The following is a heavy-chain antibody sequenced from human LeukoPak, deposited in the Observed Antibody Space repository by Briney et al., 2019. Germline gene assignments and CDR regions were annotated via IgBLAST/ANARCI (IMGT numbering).Heavy chain of an antibody. D-gene: IGHD2-15*01. CDR2: IKQDGSEK. CDR3: ARDTGRVGSGNFDY. V-gene: IGHV3-7*01. CDR1: GFTFSSYW. Sequence: PGGSLRLSCAASGFTFSSYWMSWVRQAPGKGLEWVANIKQDGSEKYYVDSVKGRFTISRDNAKNSLYLQMNSLRAEDTAVYYCARDTGRVGSGNFDYWGQGTLATVSS. J-gene: IGHJ4*02.